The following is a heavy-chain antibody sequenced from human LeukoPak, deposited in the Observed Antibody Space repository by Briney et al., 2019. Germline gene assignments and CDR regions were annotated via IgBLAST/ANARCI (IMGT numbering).Heavy chain of an antibody. Sequence: VGSLRLSCAASGFTFDDYGMSWVRQAPGKGLEWVSGINWNGGSTGYADSVKGRFTISRDNAKNSLYLQMNSLRAEDTALYSCARVGSSGWPSRRGVDYWGQGTLVTVSS. D-gene: IGHD6-19*01. J-gene: IGHJ4*02. CDR2: INWNGGST. CDR3: ARVGSSGWPSRRGVDY. V-gene: IGHV3-20*04. CDR1: GFTFDDYG.